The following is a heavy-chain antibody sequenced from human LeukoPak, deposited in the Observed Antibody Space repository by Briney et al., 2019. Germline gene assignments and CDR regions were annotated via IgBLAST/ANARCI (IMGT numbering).Heavy chain of an antibody. CDR3: ARGRNAYCSSTSCYRPFDY. CDR1: GFTFSSYA. J-gene: IGHJ4*02. Sequence: GGSLRLSCAAAGFTFSSYAMHWVRHAPGKGLEWVALISFDGSNTYYADSVKGRFTISRDKSKNTLYLQMNSLRAEDTAVYYCARGRNAYCSSTSCYRPFDYWGQGTLVTVSS. V-gene: IGHV3-30*01. CDR2: ISFDGSNT. D-gene: IGHD2-2*02.